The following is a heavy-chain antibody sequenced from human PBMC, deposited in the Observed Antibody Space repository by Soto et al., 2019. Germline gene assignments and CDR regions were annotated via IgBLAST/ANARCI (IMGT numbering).Heavy chain of an antibody. D-gene: IGHD3-10*02. CDR1: GFTFSSYS. J-gene: IGHJ6*02. CDR3: ARDMLPNYYGMDV. V-gene: IGHV3-21*01. Sequence: GGSLRLSCAASGFTFSSYSMNWVRQAPGKGLEWVSSISSSSSYIYYADSVKGRFTISRDNAKNSLYLQMNSLRAEDTAVYYCARDMLPNYYGMDVWGQGTTVTVSS. CDR2: ISSSSSYI.